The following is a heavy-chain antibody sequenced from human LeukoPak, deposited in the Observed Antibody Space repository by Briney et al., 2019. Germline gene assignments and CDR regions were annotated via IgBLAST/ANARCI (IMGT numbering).Heavy chain of an antibody. Sequence: GGSLRLSCAASGFTFSDYYMSWIRQAPGKGLEWVSYISSSGSTIYYADSVKGRFTISRDNSKNTLYLQMNSLRAEDTAVYYCARVLVGATHVDYWGQGTLVTVSS. J-gene: IGHJ4*02. CDR1: GFTFSDYY. V-gene: IGHV3-11*04. CDR3: ARVLVGATHVDY. D-gene: IGHD1-26*01. CDR2: ISSSGSTI.